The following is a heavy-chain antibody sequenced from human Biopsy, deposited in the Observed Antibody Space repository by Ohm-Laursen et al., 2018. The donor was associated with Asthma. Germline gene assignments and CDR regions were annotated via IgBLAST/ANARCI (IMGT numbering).Heavy chain of an antibody. CDR2: ISVYNGNT. CDR3: ARAVDYSHYYGIDV. V-gene: IGHV1-18*01. CDR1: GYTLNSAG. Sequence: SVKVSCKTSGYTLNSAGITWVRQAPGQGLEWMGWISVYNGNTKVAQKLQDRVTMITDTSTSAAYMELRSLRSDDTAVYFCARAVDYSHYYGIDVWGQGTTVTVS. D-gene: IGHD3-10*01. J-gene: IGHJ6*02.